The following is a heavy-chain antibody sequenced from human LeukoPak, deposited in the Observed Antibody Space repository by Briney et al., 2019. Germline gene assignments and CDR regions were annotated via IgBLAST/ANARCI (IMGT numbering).Heavy chain of an antibody. Sequence: GASVKVSCKASGYTFTSYGISWVRQAPGQGLEWMGGIIPIFGTANYAQKFQGRVTITADESTSTAYMELSSLRSEDTAVYYCARKAVAGTNFDYWGQGTLVTVSS. V-gene: IGHV1-69*13. CDR1: GYTFTSYG. CDR2: IIPIFGTA. D-gene: IGHD6-19*01. J-gene: IGHJ4*02. CDR3: ARKAVAGTNFDY.